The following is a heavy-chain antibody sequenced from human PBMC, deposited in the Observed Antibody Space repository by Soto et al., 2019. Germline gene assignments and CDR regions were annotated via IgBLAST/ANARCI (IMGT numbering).Heavy chain of an antibody. Sequence: EVQLVESGGGLGQPGGSLRLSCAASGFTFSSYWMDWVRQAPGRGLEWLANINQDGSEKYYVDSVKGRFTVSRDNGRNSVYLQMNSLRAEDTAVYYGARSLDYWGQGTLVTVSS. V-gene: IGHV3-7*03. CDR1: GFTFSSYW. J-gene: IGHJ4*02. CDR3: ARSLDY. CDR2: INQDGSEK.